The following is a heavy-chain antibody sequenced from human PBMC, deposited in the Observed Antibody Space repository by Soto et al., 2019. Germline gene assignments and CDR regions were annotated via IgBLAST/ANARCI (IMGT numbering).Heavy chain of an antibody. Sequence: SVKVSCKASGGTFSSYAISWVRQAPGQGLEWMGGIIPIFGTANYAQKFQGRVTITADESTSTAYMELSSLRSEDTAVYYCATSIAARPNYYYGMDVWDQGTTVTVSS. V-gene: IGHV1-69*13. CDR1: GGTFSSYA. CDR2: IIPIFGTA. D-gene: IGHD6-6*01. J-gene: IGHJ6*02. CDR3: ATSIAARPNYYYGMDV.